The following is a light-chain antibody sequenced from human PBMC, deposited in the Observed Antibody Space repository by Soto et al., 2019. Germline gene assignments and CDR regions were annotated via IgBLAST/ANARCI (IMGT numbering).Light chain of an antibody. Sequence: EIVLTQSPDTLSLSPGKRATLSCRASQTVSSTYLACFQQKPGQAPRLLIYGASTRATGIPDRFSGSGSGTDFTLTISGLEPEDFAWYYCQQYGVTPPNTFGGGTKVDIK. CDR2: GAS. CDR1: QTVSSTY. V-gene: IGKV3-20*01. CDR3: QQYGVTPPNT. J-gene: IGKJ4*01.